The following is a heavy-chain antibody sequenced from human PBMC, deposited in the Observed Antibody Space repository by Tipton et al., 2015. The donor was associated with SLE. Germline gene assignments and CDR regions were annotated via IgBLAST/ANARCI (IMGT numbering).Heavy chain of an antibody. V-gene: IGHV3-74*01. D-gene: IGHD3-3*01. CDR3: AKDGTFTIFGVVITQYYMDV. J-gene: IGHJ6*03. CDR2: INTSGSST. Sequence: SLRLSCAASGFTFSSYWMHWVRQAPGKGLVWVSRINTSGSSTHYADSVKGRFTISRDNAKNTVYLQMNSLRAEDTAIYYCAKDGTFTIFGVVITQYYMDVWGKGTTVTISS. CDR1: GFTFSSYW.